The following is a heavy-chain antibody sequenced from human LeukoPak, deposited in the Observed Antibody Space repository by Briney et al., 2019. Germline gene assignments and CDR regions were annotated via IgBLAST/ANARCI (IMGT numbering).Heavy chain of an antibody. D-gene: IGHD5-24*01. CDR1: GGSISSSSYY. CDR3: ARPKMATISAVDY. J-gene: IGHJ4*02. CDR2: IYYSGST. Sequence: SETLSLTCTVSGGSISSSSYYWGWIRQPPGKGLEWIGSIYYSGSTYYNPSLKSRVTISVDTSKNQLSLKLSSVTAADTAVYYCARPKMATISAVDYWGQGTLVTVSS. V-gene: IGHV4-39*07.